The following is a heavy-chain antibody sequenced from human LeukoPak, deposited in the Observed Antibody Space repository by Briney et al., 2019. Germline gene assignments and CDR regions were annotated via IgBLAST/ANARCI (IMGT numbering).Heavy chain of an antibody. J-gene: IGHJ4*02. CDR2: ISGST. V-gene: IGHV3-23*01. Sequence: PGGSLRLSCTASGLTFSSYAISWVRQAPGKGLEWVSGISGSTYYADSVRGRFTISRDNSKNTLYLQMNSLRAEDTAVYYCATRTYSSGWYTFDYWGQGTLVTVSS. CDR1: GLTFSSYA. D-gene: IGHD6-19*01. CDR3: ATRTYSSGWYTFDY.